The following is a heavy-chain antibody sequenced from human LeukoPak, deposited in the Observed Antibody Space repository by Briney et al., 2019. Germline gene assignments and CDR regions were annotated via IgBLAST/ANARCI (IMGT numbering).Heavy chain of an antibody. CDR2: ITRSSSYI. CDR1: GFTFNTYN. Sequence: GGSLRLSCVASGFTFNTYNMNWVRQAPGKGLEWVSSITRSSSYIYYADSVKGRFTISRDNAKSSLYLQMNSLRDEDTAVYYCARDPYSGNYGAYYYYYMDVWGKGTTVTISS. D-gene: IGHD1-26*01. V-gene: IGHV3-21*01. J-gene: IGHJ6*03. CDR3: ARDPYSGNYGAYYYYYMDV.